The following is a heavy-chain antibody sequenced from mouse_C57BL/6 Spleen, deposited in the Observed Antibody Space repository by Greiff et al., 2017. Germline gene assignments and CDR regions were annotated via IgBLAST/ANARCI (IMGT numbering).Heavy chain of an antibody. CDR1: GYTFTSYW. J-gene: IGHJ4*01. V-gene: IGHV1-52*01. D-gene: IGHD1-1*01. Sequence: QVQLQQPGAELVRPGSSVKLSCKASGYTFTSYWMHWVKQRPIQGLEWIGNIDPSDSETHYNQKFKDKATLTVDKSSSTAYMQLSSLTSEDSAVYYCARGGYGSNSAMDYWGQGTSVTVSS. CDR3: ARGGYGSNSAMDY. CDR2: IDPSDSET.